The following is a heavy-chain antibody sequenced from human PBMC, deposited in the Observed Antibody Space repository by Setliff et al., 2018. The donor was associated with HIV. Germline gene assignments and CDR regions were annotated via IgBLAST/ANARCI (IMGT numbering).Heavy chain of an antibody. CDR3: ATDPGYSSTWYSESFQH. J-gene: IGHJ1*01. Sequence: ASVKVSCKISGYTLTELSIHWVQQAPGKGLEWMANFDPEDGETFYAQKFLGRLTMTEDTSTDTAYMELSSLRSDDTAMYYCATDPGYSSTWYSESFQHWGQGTVVTVSS. V-gene: IGHV1-24*01. CDR2: FDPEDGET. CDR1: GYTLTELS. D-gene: IGHD6-13*01.